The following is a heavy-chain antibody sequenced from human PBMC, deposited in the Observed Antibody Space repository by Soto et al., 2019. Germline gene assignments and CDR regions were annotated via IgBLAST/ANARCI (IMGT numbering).Heavy chain of an antibody. J-gene: IGHJ4*02. CDR2: IFHSGNT. CDR1: GGSITSDESF. Sequence: PSETPSLTCTASGGSITSDESFWRWIRQSPERGLAWIGFIFHSGNTFNNPSLSGRASLSVDTSKNQFSLTLSSVTAADTAVYYCVRQGTRISPQGYITAAGHFDRWGQGALVTVSS. D-gene: IGHD6-25*01. CDR3: VRQGTRISPQGYITAAGHFDR. V-gene: IGHV4-30-4*01.